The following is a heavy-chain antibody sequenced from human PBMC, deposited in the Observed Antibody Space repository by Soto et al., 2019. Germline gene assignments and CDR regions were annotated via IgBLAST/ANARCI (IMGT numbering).Heavy chain of an antibody. V-gene: IGHV3-33*01. CDR3: ARDQYYERLVDS. CDR1: GFTFSTYG. CDR2: IWYDASNK. J-gene: IGHJ4*02. D-gene: IGHD3-22*01. Sequence: SLRLSCAASGFTFSTYGMHWVRQAPGKGLEWVAVIWYDASNKYYADSVKGRFTLSRDNSKNTVYLQMDSLRAEDTAVYYCARDQYYERLVDSWGQGTLVTVSS.